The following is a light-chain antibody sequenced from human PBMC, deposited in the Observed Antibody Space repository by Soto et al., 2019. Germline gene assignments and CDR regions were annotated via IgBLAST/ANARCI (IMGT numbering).Light chain of an antibody. Sequence: DIQMTQSPSTLSASVGDRVTIPCRASQSVSTWLAWYQQKPGKAPQVLISMASTLESGVPSRFSGSGSGTDFTLTIRSLQPEDFATYYCQQSHSIPLTFGQGTKVDIK. J-gene: IGKJ1*01. CDR1: QSVSTW. V-gene: IGKV1-5*03. CDR3: QQSHSIPLT. CDR2: MAS.